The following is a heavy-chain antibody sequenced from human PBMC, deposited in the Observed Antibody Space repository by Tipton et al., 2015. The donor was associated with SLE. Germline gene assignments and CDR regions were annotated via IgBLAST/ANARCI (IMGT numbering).Heavy chain of an antibody. V-gene: IGHV4-34*12. D-gene: IGHD5-18*01. Sequence: TLSLTCSVYGDSLSGQYWSWIRQPPGKGLEWIGEVFRGGSTNYKSSLRGRVTISVDKSKNQFSLKLTSVTASDTAVYYCARWIPLTGINVWGQGATVTVSS. CDR2: VFRGGST. CDR1: GDSLSGQY. CDR3: ARWIPLTGINV. J-gene: IGHJ6*02.